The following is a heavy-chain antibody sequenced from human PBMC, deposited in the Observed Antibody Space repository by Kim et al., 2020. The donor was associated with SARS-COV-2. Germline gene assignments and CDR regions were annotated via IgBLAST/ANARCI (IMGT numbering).Heavy chain of an antibody. D-gene: IGHD2-2*02. CDR1: GGPIRSSGDY. J-gene: IGHJ2*01. Sequence: SETLSLTCSVSGGPIRSSGDYWGWIRPPPGKGLEWIGSVYYNGATYYNPTRSSGATVILDTSTNQFYLRLNSVTAANTAVFYCMRCRNCSSANCYILWG. CDR2: VYYNGAT. CDR3: MRCRNCSSANCYIL. V-gene: IGHV4-39*01.